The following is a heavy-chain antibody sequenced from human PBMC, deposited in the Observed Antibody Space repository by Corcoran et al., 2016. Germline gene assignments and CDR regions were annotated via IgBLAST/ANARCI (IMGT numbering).Heavy chain of an antibody. Sequence: QVQLQQWGAGLLKPSETLSLTCAVYGGSFSGYYCSWIRQPPGKGLEWIGEINHSGSTNYNPSLKSRVTISVDTSKNQFSLKLSAVTAADTAVYYCARVVDTAPRGNWGQGTLVTVSS. D-gene: IGHD5-18*01. CDR2: INHSGST. CDR3: ARVVDTAPRGN. J-gene: IGHJ4*02. V-gene: IGHV4-34*01. CDR1: GGSFSGYY.